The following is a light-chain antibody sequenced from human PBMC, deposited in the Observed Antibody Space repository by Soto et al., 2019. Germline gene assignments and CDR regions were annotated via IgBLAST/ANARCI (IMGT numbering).Light chain of an antibody. CDR1: QRVSSN. Sequence: EIVMTQSPATLSVSPGERATLSCRASQRVSSNLAWYQQKPGQAPRLLIYGASTRATGIPARFSGSGSGTEFTLTISSLQSEDFAVYYCQQYNNWLTTFGQGTRLEIK. CDR2: GAS. J-gene: IGKJ5*01. CDR3: QQYNNWLTT. V-gene: IGKV3-15*01.